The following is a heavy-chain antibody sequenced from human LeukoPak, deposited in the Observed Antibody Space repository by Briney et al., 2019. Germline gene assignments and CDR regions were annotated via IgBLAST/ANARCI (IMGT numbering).Heavy chain of an antibody. Sequence: ASVKVSCKASGYTFTSYDINWVRQATGQGLEWMGWMNPNSGNTGYAQKFQGRVTMTRNTSISTAYMELSSLRAEDTAVYYCARDLAVAGTVPFDYWGQGTLVTVSS. D-gene: IGHD6-19*01. CDR2: MNPNSGNT. J-gene: IGHJ4*02. V-gene: IGHV1-8*01. CDR3: ARDLAVAGTVPFDY. CDR1: GYTFTSYD.